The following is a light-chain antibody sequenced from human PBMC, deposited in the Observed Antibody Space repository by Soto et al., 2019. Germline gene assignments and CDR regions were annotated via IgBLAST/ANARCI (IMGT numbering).Light chain of an antibody. CDR3: QQYKSWPPIT. Sequence: EIVMTQSPATLSVSPVEGVTLSCMASQTVPSRIAWYQQKPGQAPSLLIYGASTRATGVPDRFSGTGSGTEFTLTISSLKSEDYAVYYCQQYKSWPPITFGQGTRLE. CDR1: QTVPSR. V-gene: IGKV3-15*01. CDR2: GAS. J-gene: IGKJ5*01.